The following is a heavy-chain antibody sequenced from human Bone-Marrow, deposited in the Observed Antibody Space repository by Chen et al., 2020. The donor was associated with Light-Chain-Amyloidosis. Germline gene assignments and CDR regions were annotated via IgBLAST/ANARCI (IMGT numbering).Heavy chain of an antibody. CDR3: AISDYGDYYYYYGMDV. CDR1: GDTFSSYA. CDR2: IIPIYGTA. J-gene: IGHJ6*02. D-gene: IGHD4-17*01. V-gene: IGHV1-69*01. Sequence: QVQLVQSGAEVKKPGSSVKVSCKASGDTFSSYATTWVRQAPGQGLEWMGGIIPIYGTANYAQKFQGRVTITADESTGTAYMELRSLRSGDTATYYCAISDYGDYYYYYGMDVWGQGTTVTVSS.